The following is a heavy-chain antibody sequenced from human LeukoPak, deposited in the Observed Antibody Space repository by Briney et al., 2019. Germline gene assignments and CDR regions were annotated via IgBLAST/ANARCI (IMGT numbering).Heavy chain of an antibody. V-gene: IGHV3-7*01. Sequence: PGGSLRLSCAASGFTFSGFWMNWVRQAPGKGLEWVANINQDGTEKYFVDSVKGRFTISRDNAKRSVYLQMNSLRADDTAVYYCAKEGAFPIITYDSWGQGTLVTVSS. CDR3: AKEGAFPIITYDS. D-gene: IGHD3-10*01. CDR1: GFTFSGFW. CDR2: INQDGTEK. J-gene: IGHJ5*01.